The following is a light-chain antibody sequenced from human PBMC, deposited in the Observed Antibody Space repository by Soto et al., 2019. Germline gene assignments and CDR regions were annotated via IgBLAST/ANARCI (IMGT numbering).Light chain of an antibody. CDR3: QQGYSTPPT. CDR1: QSISSY. CDR2: AAS. J-gene: IGKJ4*01. Sequence: DIQMTQSPSSLSASVGDRVTITCRASQSISSYLNWYQQKPGKAPKLLIYAASSLQSGVPSRFSSSGSGTDFTLTISSLQPEDFATYYCQQGYSTPPTFGGGTKVEIK. V-gene: IGKV1-39*01.